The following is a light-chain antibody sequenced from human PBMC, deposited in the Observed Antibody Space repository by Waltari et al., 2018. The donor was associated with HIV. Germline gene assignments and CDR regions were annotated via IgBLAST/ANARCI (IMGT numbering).Light chain of an antibody. CDR1: QSVGSS. CDR2: GAS. J-gene: IGKJ4*01. Sequence: EIVMTQSPATLSVFPGERVTLSCRASQSVGSSLAWYQHKPGQAPRPLIYGASTRAAGIPARFSGSGSGTDFTLTISSLQSEDFALYYCQQYNNGPPLSFGGGTKVEIK. V-gene: IGKV3-15*01. CDR3: QQYNNGPPLS.